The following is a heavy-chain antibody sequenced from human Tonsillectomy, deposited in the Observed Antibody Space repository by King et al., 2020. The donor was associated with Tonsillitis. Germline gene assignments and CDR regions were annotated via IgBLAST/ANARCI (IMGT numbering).Heavy chain of an antibody. CDR2: ISYSGGT. V-gene: IGHV4-4*07. CDR1: GGSITNYY. D-gene: IGHD3-3*02. Sequence: VQLQESGPGLVKPSETLSLTCTVSGGSITNYYWSWIRQPAGKRLEWIALISYSGGTNYNPSPQSRVTMSVDTSRNQFSLRLTSVTAADTAVYYCARDLATPPYNWFDPWGQGTLVTVSS. J-gene: IGHJ5*02. CDR3: ARDLATPPYNWFDP.